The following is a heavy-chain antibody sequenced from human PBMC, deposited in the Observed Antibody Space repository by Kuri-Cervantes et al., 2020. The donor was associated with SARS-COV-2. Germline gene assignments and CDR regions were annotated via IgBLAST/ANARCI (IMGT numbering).Heavy chain of an antibody. CDR3: ARLGYDSSGYKDYYFDY. J-gene: IGHJ4*02. Sequence: SETLSLTCAVYGGSFSGYYWSWIRQPPGKGLEWIGSIYYSGSTYYNPSLKSRVTISVDTSKNQFSLKLSSVTAADTAVYYCARLGYDSSGYKDYYFDYWGQGTLVTVSS. CDR2: IYYSGST. CDR1: GGSFSGYY. V-gene: IGHV4-34*01. D-gene: IGHD3-22*01.